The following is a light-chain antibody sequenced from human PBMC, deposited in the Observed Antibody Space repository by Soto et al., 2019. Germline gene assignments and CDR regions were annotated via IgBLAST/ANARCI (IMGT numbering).Light chain of an antibody. CDR1: QSVSSN. J-gene: IGKJ1*01. CDR3: QQYNNWPRT. CDR2: GAS. Sequence: ERVMTQSPSTLSSSRXVSATLSCRASQSVSSNLAWYQQKPGQAPRLLIYGASTRATGIPARFSGSGSGTEFTLTISSLQSEDFAVYYCQQYNNWPRTFGQGTKVDIK. V-gene: IGKV3-15*01.